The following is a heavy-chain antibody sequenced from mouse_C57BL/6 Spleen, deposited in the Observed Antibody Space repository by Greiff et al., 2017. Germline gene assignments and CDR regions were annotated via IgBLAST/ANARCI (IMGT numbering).Heavy chain of an antibody. D-gene: IGHD2-1*01. Sequence: VQGVESGPELVKPGASVKISCKASGYAFSSSWMNWVKQRPGKGLEWIGRIYPGDGDTNYNGKFKGKATLTADKSSITAYMQLSSLSSKYSAVYFCARLIYYGNYGPYYFDYRGQGTTLTVSS. CDR2: IYPGDGDT. CDR1: GYAFSSSW. V-gene: IGHV1-82*01. CDR3: ARLIYYGNYGPYYFDY. J-gene: IGHJ2*01.